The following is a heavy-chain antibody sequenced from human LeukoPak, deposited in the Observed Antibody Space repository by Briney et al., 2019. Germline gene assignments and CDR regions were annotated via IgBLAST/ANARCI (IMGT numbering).Heavy chain of an antibody. CDR3: ARHDDVPVIRRGFDY. V-gene: IGHV4-59*08. D-gene: IGHD2-21*02. CDR1: SGSIIGYY. CDR2: IYYRGAT. Sequence: PSETLSPTCTVSSGSIIGYYWSWIRQPPGKGLEWIGYIYYRGATCYNPSLNSRVTISVDTSKNQFSLRLSSVTATDTAVYYCARHDDVPVIRRGFDYWGQGTLVSVSS. J-gene: IGHJ4*02.